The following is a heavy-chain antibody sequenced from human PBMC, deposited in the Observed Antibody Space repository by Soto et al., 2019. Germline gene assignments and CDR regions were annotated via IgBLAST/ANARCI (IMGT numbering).Heavy chain of an antibody. V-gene: IGHV3-30-3*01. CDR3: VRGYRFLDY. CDR1: GFTFSSYA. CDR2: ISYDGSKT. J-gene: IGHJ4*02. Sequence: QVQLVESGGGLVQPGKSLRLSCAASGFTFSSYAINWVRQAPGKGLDWVALISYDGSKTYYTDSVKGRFTISRDNSKNTLSLQVNSLRAEYTAMYACVRGYRFLDYWGQGTLVTVSS. D-gene: IGHD3-22*01.